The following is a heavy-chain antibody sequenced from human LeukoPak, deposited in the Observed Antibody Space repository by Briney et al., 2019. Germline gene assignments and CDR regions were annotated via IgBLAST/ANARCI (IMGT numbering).Heavy chain of an antibody. CDR2: ISSSSSTI. J-gene: IGHJ3*02. Sequence: GGSLRLSCAASGFTFSSYSTNWVRQAPGKGLEWVSYISSSSSTIYYADSVKGRFTISRDNAKNSLYLQMNSLRAEDTAVYYCARDYLGEYQLPDAFDIWGQGTMVTVSS. CDR3: ARDYLGEYQLPDAFDI. D-gene: IGHD2-2*01. V-gene: IGHV3-48*01. CDR1: GFTFSSYS.